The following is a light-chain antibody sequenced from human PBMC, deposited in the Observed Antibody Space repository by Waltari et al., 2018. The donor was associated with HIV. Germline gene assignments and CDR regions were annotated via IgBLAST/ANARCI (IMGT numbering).Light chain of an antibody. CDR2: EVS. J-gene: IGLJ2*01. CDR3: CSYVSNVI. CDR1: SSAVATSKL. V-gene: IGLV2-23*02. Sequence: QSALTQPAPVSGSPGQSITISCTRTSSAVATSKLFPWYQPPPGKAPKLMIYEVSKRPSGVSDRFSGSKSGDTASLTISGLQAEDEADYYCCSYVSNVIFGGGTKLTVL.